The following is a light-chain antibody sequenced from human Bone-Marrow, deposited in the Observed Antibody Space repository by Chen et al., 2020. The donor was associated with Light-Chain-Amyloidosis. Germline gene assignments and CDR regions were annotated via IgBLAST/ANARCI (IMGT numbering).Light chain of an antibody. J-gene: IGLJ3*02. V-gene: IGLV2-14*01. Sequence: QSALTQPASGSGSPGQSITISCTGTSSAVGGYNFVSWYQQHPGKAPKLMIYDVSNRPSGVSNRFAGSKSGNTASLTISGLQAEDEADYYCSSYTSSSTLEFGGGTKLTVL. CDR3: SSYTSSSTLE. CDR1: SSAVGGYNF. CDR2: DVS.